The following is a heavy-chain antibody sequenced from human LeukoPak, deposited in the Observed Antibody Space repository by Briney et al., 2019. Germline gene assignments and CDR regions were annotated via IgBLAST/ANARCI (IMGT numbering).Heavy chain of an antibody. Sequence: KASETLSLTCAVYGGSFSGYYWSWIRQPPGKGLEWIGEINHSGSTNYNPSLKSRVTISVDTSKNQFSLKLSSVTAADTAVYYCARGGVRGPSGLCAFDIWGQGTMVTVSS. J-gene: IGHJ3*02. D-gene: IGHD3-10*01. CDR2: INHSGST. CDR1: GGSFSGYY. CDR3: ARGGVRGPSGLCAFDI. V-gene: IGHV4-34*01.